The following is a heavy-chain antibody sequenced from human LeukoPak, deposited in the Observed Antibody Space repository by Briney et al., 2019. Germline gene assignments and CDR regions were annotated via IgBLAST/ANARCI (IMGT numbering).Heavy chain of an antibody. Sequence: SETLSLTCTVSSGSISSSSYYWGWIRQPPGKGLEWIGSIYYSGSTYYNPSLKSRVTISVDTSKNQFSLKLSSVTAADTAVYYCARRPGITMARGVITRGYFDYWGQGTLVTVSS. D-gene: IGHD3-10*01. V-gene: IGHV4-39*01. J-gene: IGHJ4*02. CDR1: SGSISSSSYY. CDR2: IYYSGST. CDR3: ARRPGITMARGVITRGYFDY.